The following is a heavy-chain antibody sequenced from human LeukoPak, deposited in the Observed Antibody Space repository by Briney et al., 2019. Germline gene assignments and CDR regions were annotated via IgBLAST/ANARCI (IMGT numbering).Heavy chain of an antibody. CDR2: IYYSGST. CDR3: ARSPLYCSGGSCYSGGAFDI. Sequence: SETLSLTCSVSGGSISTYYWTWIRQPPGKGLEWIGYIYYSGSTSYNPSLKSRVTISVDTSKNQFSLKLSSVTAADTAVYYCARSPLYCSGGSCYSGGAFDIWGQGTMVTVSP. J-gene: IGHJ3*02. V-gene: IGHV4-59*01. D-gene: IGHD2-15*01. CDR1: GGSISTYY.